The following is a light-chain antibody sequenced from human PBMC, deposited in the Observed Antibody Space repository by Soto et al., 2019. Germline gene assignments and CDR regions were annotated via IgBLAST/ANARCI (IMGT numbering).Light chain of an antibody. Sequence: DIQMTQSPSTLSASVGDRVTITCRASQSIDAGLAWYQQKPGKAPKLLIYKASSSETEVPSRFSGSGYGTEFGLTISGLQPDDFATYYCQQYNSLWTFGQGTKVEVK. V-gene: IGKV1-5*03. CDR3: QQYNSLWT. J-gene: IGKJ1*01. CDR2: KAS. CDR1: QSIDAG.